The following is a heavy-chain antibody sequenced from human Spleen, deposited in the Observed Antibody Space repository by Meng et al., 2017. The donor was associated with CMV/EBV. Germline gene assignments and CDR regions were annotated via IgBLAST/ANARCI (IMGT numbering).Heavy chain of an antibody. CDR3: ARDPNGNNWFDP. CDR2: IYYSGST. Sequence: CNVSGGSISSGGYYWSWIRHLPGKGLEWIGYIYYSGSTYYNPSLKSRVTISIDTSKNQFSLNLSSVTAADTAVYYCARDPNGNNWFDPWGQGTLVTVSS. D-gene: IGHD2-8*01. V-gene: IGHV4-31*03. J-gene: IGHJ5*02. CDR1: GGSISSGGYY.